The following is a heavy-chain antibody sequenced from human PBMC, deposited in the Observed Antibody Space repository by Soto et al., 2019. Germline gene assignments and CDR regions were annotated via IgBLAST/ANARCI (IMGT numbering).Heavy chain of an antibody. V-gene: IGHV3-53*01. CDR3: TRAGSDPGNFYISNYYAMDV. D-gene: IGHD3-10*01. CDR1: GFSVSSDY. CDR2: IYSGGDT. Sequence: EVQLVESGGTSIQPGGSLRLSCAASGFSVSSDYMSWVRQAPGKGLEWVSLIYSGGDTYYADSVKGRFTISRDISSNTIYLHMTSLRADATAIYYCTRAGSDPGNFYISNYYAMDVWGRGTTVTVSS. J-gene: IGHJ6*02.